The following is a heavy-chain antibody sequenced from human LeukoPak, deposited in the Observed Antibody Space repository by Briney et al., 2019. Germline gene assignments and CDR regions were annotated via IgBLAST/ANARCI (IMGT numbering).Heavy chain of an antibody. D-gene: IGHD3-10*01. V-gene: IGHV4-31*03. Sequence: SQTLSLTCTVSGGSISSGGYYWSWIRQHPGKGLEWIGYIYYGGSTNYNPSLKSRVTISVDTSKNQFSLKLSSVTAADTAVYYCARSRSMVRVKAHWFDPWGQGTLVTVSS. CDR2: IYYGGST. CDR1: GGSISSGGYY. J-gene: IGHJ5*02. CDR3: ARSRSMVRVKAHWFDP.